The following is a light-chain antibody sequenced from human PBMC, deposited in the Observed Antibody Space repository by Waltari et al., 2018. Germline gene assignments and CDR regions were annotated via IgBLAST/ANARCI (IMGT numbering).Light chain of an antibody. J-gene: IGKJ5*01. CDR2: GAS. V-gene: IGKV3-15*01. CDR1: QSVISH. CDR3: QQYNNWPIT. Sequence: EIVMTQPPATLSVSPGERATLSCRATQSVISHLAWYQQKPGQAPRLLLYGASTRATGIPARFSRSGSGTEFTLTISSLQSEDFAVYYCQQYNNWPITFGQGTRLEIK.